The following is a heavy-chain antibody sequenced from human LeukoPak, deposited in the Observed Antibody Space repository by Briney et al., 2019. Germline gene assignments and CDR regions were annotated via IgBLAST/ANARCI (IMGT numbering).Heavy chain of an antibody. J-gene: IGHJ4*02. Sequence: PGRSLRLSCAASGFTVSSNYMSWVRQAPGKGLEWVSVIYSGGSTYYADSVKGRFTISRDNSKNTLYLQMNSLRAEDTAVYYCARVKVYCSGGSCYTAYDYWGQGTLVTVSS. D-gene: IGHD2-15*01. V-gene: IGHV3-66*01. CDR1: GFTVSSNY. CDR3: ARVKVYCSGGSCYTAYDY. CDR2: IYSGGST.